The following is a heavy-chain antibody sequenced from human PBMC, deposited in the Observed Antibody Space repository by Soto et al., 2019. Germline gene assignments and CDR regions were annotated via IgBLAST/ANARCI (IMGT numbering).Heavy chain of an antibody. CDR2: ISGSGGST. V-gene: IGHV3-23*01. Sequence: EVQLLESGGGLVQPGGSLRLSCAASGFTFSSYAMSWVRQAPGKGLEWVSAISGSGGSTYYADSVKGRFTISRDNSKNPLYLKMNSLRAENTALYYCAKDDRYYYDSSVYSRYSFAYGGQGPLVTVSS. J-gene: IGHJ4*02. CDR1: GFTFSSYA. CDR3: AKDDRYYYDSSVYSRYSFAY. D-gene: IGHD3-22*01.